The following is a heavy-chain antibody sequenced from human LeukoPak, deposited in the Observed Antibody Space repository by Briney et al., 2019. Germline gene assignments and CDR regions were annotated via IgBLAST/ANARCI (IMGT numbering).Heavy chain of an antibody. Sequence: SVKVSCKASGGTFSSYAISWVRQAPGQGLEWMGGIIPIFGTANYAQKFQGRVTITADESTCTAYMELSSLRSEDTAVYYCASYDSSGYYFDYWGQGTLVTVSS. V-gene: IGHV1-69*01. CDR2: IIPIFGTA. D-gene: IGHD3-22*01. CDR3: ASYDSSGYYFDY. CDR1: GGTFSSYA. J-gene: IGHJ4*02.